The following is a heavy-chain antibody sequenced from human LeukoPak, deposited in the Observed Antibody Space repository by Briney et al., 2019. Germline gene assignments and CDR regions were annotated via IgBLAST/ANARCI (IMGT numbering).Heavy chain of an antibody. Sequence: GSLRLSCAASGFTFSDYYMSWIRQAPGKGLEWVSYISSSGTNIYYADSVKGRFTVSRDNAKNTLYLQMNSLRLEDTAVYYCVRDWAPASMQAAPFDCWGQGTLVTVSS. CDR2: ISSSGTNI. D-gene: IGHD2/OR15-2a*01. CDR1: GFTFSDYY. J-gene: IGHJ4*02. V-gene: IGHV3-11*04. CDR3: VRDWAPASMQAAPFDC.